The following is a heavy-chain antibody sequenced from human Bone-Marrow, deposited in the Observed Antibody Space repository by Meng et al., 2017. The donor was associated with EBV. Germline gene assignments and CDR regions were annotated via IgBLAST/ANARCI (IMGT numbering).Heavy chain of an antibody. D-gene: IGHD3-10*01. CDR3: ASESGRGYTPDY. Sequence: QVQFVHAAAAGKKPGSSGTLPRKTSGSPFRNYAISWGRQAPGQGLEWLGGFLPTLGAPNYAQKFHGRVSITADESTSTHYMDLSSLRSEDTAMYYCASESGRGYTPDYWGQGTLVTVSS. J-gene: IGHJ4*02. CDR1: GSPFRNYA. V-gene: IGHV1-69*01. CDR2: FLPTLGAP.